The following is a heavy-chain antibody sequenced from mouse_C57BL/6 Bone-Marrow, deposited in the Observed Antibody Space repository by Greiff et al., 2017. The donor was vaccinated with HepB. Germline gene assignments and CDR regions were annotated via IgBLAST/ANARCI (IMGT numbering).Heavy chain of an antibody. J-gene: IGHJ2*01. CDR1: GFTFSDYG. D-gene: IGHD1-1*01. CDR2: ISSGSSTI. V-gene: IGHV5-17*01. Sequence: DVMLVESGGGLVKPGGSLKLSCAASGFTFSDYGMHWVRQAPEKGLEWVAYISSGSSTIYYADTVKGRFTISRDNAKNTLFLQMTSLRSEDTAMYYCARPYSYYFDYWGQGTTLTVSS. CDR3: ARPYSYYFDY.